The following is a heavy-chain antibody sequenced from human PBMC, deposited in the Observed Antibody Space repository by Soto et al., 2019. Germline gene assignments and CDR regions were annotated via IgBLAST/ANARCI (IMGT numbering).Heavy chain of an antibody. CDR3: ARESGSYDPLDY. V-gene: IGHV4-59*01. CDR2: IYYSGST. Sequence: SETLSLTCTVSGVSITSYYWSWIRQPPGKGLEWVGYIYYSGSTRYNPSLKSRVTISIDTSKSQFSMRMTSVTAADTAMYYCARESGSYDPLDYWGQGTLVTVSS. J-gene: IGHJ4*02. D-gene: IGHD1-26*01. CDR1: GVSITSYY.